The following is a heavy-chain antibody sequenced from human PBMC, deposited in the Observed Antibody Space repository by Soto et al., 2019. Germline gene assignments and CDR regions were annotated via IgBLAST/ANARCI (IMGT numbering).Heavy chain of an antibody. CDR2: IYHSGST. CDR3: ARETVLSSWYXAAVAGTVDYYYYGMDV. D-gene: IGHD6-19*01. J-gene: IGHJ6*02. CDR1: GGSISSSNW. V-gene: IGHV4-4*02. Sequence: SATLSLTCAVSGGSISSSNWWRWVRQPPGKGLEWIGEIYHSGSTNYNPSLKSRVTTSVDKSKNQFSLKLSSVSAADTAVYYGARETVLSSWYXAAVAGTVDYYYYGMDVWGQGTTGTVSS.